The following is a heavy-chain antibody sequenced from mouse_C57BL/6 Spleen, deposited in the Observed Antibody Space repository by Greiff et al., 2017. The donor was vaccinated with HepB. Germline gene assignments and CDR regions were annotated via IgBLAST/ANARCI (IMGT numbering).Heavy chain of an antibody. V-gene: IGHV7-3*01. Sequence: EVHLVESGGGLVQPGGSLSLSCAASGFTFTDYYMSWVRQPPGKALEWLGFIRNKANGYTTEYSASVKGRFTISRDNSQSILYLQMNALRAEDSATYDCARYRGTTPLFDYWGQGTTLTVSS. CDR1: GFTFTDYY. CDR3: ARYRGTTPLFDY. J-gene: IGHJ2*01. CDR2: IRNKANGYTT. D-gene: IGHD1-1*01.